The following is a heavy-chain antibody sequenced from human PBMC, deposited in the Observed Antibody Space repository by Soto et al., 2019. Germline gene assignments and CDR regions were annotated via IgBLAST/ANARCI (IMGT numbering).Heavy chain of an antibody. D-gene: IGHD3-22*01. J-gene: IGHJ6*02. CDR2: ISAYNGNT. CDR3: ARDSPPYYYVSSGSLFGYYYGMDV. CDR1: GYTFTSYG. Sequence: ASVKVSCKASGYTFTSYGISWVRQAPGQGLEWMGWISAYNGNTNYAQKLQGRVTMTTDPSTRTAYKELRSLRSDDTAVYYCARDSPPYYYVSSGSLFGYYYGMDVWGQGTTVTVSS. V-gene: IGHV1-18*01.